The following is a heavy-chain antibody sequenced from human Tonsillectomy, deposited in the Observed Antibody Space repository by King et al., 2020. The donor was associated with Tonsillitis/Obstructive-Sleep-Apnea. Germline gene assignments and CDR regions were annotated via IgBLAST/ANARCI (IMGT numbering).Heavy chain of an antibody. CDR1: GFTFSSYA. Sequence: VQLVESGGGVVQPGRSLRLSCAASGFTFSSYAMHWVRQAPGKGLEWVAVISYDGSNKDYADSVKGRFTISRDNSKNTLYLQMNSLRSEDTAVYYCATSPHCGSISCPSTGLDYWGQGTLVTVSS. CDR2: ISYDGSNK. J-gene: IGHJ4*02. V-gene: IGHV3-30*04. D-gene: IGHD2-2*01. CDR3: ATSPHCGSISCPSTGLDY.